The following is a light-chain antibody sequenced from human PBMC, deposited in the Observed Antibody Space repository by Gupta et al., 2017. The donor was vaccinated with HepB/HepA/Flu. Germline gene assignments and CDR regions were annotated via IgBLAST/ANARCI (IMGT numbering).Light chain of an antibody. CDR3: QQSSSLPHS. J-gene: IGKJ4*01. Sequence: EIVLTQSPDFQSVTPNEKVTITCRASQSIGTSLHWYQQKPDQSPKLLIKYASQSCSGVPSRFSGSGSGTDFTLTINSLEAEDAATYYCQQSSSLPHSFGGGTKVEIK. CDR1: QSIGTS. CDR2: YAS. V-gene: IGKV6-21*01.